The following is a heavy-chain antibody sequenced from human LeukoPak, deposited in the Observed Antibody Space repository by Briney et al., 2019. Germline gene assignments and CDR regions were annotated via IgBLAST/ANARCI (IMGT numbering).Heavy chain of an antibody. D-gene: IGHD1-26*01. Sequence: GGSLRLSWAASGFLISNDVMTWVRQAPGKGLEWVSAIGADGHSTDYANSVKGRFTISRDNSKNTLYLQMNSLSAEDTALYYCARRVGGTPDYWGRGTLVTVSS. CDR2: IGADGHST. CDR3: ARRVGGTPDY. J-gene: IGHJ4*02. CDR1: GFLISNDV. V-gene: IGHV3-23*01.